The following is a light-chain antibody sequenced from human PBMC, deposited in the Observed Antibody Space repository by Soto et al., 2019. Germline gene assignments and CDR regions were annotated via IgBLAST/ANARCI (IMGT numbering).Light chain of an antibody. CDR1: QSVSSSY. J-gene: IGKJ1*01. CDR3: QQYEAVVT. Sequence: EIVLTQSPGTLSLSPGERATLSCRASQSVSSSYLAWYQQKPGQAPRLLIYGASSRATGIPDRSSGSGSGTDFTLTISRLEPEDVAVYYCQQYEAVVTFGQGTKVDIK. CDR2: GAS. V-gene: IGKV3-20*01.